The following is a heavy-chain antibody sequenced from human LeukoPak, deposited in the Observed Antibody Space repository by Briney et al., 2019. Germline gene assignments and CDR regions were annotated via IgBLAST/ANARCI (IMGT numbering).Heavy chain of an antibody. V-gene: IGHV4-59*01. CDR1: GGSISSYY. Sequence: PSETLSLTCTVSGGSISSYYWSLIRQPPGKGLEWIGYIYYSGSTNYNPSLKSRVAISVDTSKNQFSLKLSSVTAADTAVYYCARGTARPLFDYWGQGTLVTVSS. CDR2: IYYSGST. CDR3: ARGTARPLFDY. J-gene: IGHJ4*02. D-gene: IGHD6-6*01.